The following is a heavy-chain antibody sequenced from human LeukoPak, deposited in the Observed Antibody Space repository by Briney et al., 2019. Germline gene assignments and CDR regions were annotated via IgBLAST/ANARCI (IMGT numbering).Heavy chain of an antibody. CDR1: GFTFSSYS. CDR3: ARVRGSYYGFFDY. CDR2: ISSSSSTI. Sequence: GGSLRLSCAASGFTFSSYSMNWVRQAPGKGLEWVSYISSSSSTIYYADSVKGRFTISRDNAKNSLYLQMNSLRAEDTAVYYCARVRGSYYGFFDYWGQGTLVTVSS. D-gene: IGHD1-26*01. V-gene: IGHV3-48*04. J-gene: IGHJ4*02.